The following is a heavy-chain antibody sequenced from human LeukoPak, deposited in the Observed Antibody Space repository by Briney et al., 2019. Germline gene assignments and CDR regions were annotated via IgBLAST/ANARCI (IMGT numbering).Heavy chain of an antibody. V-gene: IGHV1-8*03. J-gene: IGHJ6*03. CDR1: GYTFTSYD. CDR3: ATSLVGATSAVYYYYYMDV. CDR2: MNPNSGNT. Sequence: ASVKVSCKASGYTFTSYDINWVRQATGQGLEWMGWMNPNSGNTGYAQKFQGRVTITRNTSISTAYMELSSLRSEDTAVYYCATSLVGATSAVYYYYYMDVWGKGTTVTVSS. D-gene: IGHD1-26*01.